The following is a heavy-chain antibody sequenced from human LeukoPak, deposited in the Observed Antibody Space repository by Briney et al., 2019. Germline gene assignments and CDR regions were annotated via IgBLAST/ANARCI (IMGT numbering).Heavy chain of an antibody. CDR2: IFYSGGT. CDR1: GGSINTPNYY. D-gene: IGHD2-21*02. V-gene: IGHV4-39*07. J-gene: IGHJ6*03. CDR3: ARATFVVVTAVLNYYYMDV. Sequence: PSETLSLTCTVSGGSINTPNYYWGWIRQTPGKGLEWIGNIFYSGGTYYSPSLTSRVTISLDTPKNQFSLKLSSVTAADTAVYYCARATFVVVTAVLNYYYMDVWGKGTTVTISS.